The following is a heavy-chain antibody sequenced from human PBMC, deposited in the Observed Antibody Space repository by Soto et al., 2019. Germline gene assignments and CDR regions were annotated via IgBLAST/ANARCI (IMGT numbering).Heavy chain of an antibody. CDR3: AREGRAGHYFDY. CDR2: INPNSGGT. J-gene: IGHJ4*02. D-gene: IGHD1-26*01. Sequence: ASVKVSCKASGYTFTGYYMHWVQQAPGQGLEWMGWINPNSGGTNYAQKFQGWVTMTRDTSISTAYMELSRLRSDDTAVYYCAREGRAGHYFDYWGQGTLVTVSS. CDR1: GYTFTGYY. V-gene: IGHV1-2*04.